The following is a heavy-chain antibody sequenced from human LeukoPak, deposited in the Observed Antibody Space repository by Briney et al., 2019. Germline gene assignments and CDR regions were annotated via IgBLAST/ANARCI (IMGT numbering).Heavy chain of an antibody. J-gene: IGHJ6*03. Sequence: ASVKVSCKASGGTFSSYAISWVRQAPGQGLEWMGRIIPILGIANYAQKFQGRVTITADKSTSTAYMELSRLRSEDTAVYYCARVSTESGGSALYYYYYMDVWGKGTTVTVSS. V-gene: IGHV1-69*04. CDR3: ARVSTESGGSALYYYYYMDV. CDR1: GGTFSSYA. D-gene: IGHD2-15*01. CDR2: IIPILGIA.